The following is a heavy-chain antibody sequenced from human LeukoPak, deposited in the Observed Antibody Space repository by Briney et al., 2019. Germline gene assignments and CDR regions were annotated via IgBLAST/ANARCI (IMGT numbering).Heavy chain of an antibody. CDR3: ARNRYSSSWYRFGWFDP. D-gene: IGHD6-13*01. CDR1: GYTFTGYY. CDR2: INPNSGGT. J-gene: IGHJ5*02. V-gene: IGHV1-2*02. Sequence: ASVKVSCKASGYTFTGYYMHWVRQAPGQGLEWMGWINPNSGGTNYAQKFQGRVTMTRDTSISTAYMELSRLRSDDTAVYYCARNRYSSSWYRFGWFDPWGQGTLVTVSS.